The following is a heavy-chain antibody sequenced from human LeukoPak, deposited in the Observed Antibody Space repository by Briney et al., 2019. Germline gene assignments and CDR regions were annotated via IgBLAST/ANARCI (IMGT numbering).Heavy chain of an antibody. CDR2: IYYSGTT. J-gene: IGHJ6*02. CDR3: ARAVSAVASPVNYYYGMDV. Sequence: SETLSLTCAVSGVSISSGDYYWSWIRQHPVKGLEWIGYIYYSGTTYYNPSLRSRVIISVDTSKNQFSLKLTSATAADTAVYYCARAVSAVASPVNYYYGMDVWGQGTTVTVSS. CDR1: GVSISSGDYY. D-gene: IGHD1-26*01. V-gene: IGHV4-31*11.